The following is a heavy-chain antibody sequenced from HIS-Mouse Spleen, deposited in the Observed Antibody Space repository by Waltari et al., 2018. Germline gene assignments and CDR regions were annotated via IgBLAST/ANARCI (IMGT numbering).Heavy chain of an antibody. CDR1: GGSISSSSYY. V-gene: IGHV4-39*07. D-gene: IGHD6-13*01. J-gene: IGHJ2*01. CDR2: IYYSGGT. Sequence: QLQLQESGPGLVKPSETLSLTCTVSGGSISSSSYYWGWIRQPPGKGLEGIGSIYYSGGTYYNPSLKSRVTISVDTSKNQFSLTLSSVTAADTAVYYCAREIPYSSSWYDWYFDLWGRGTLVTVSS. CDR3: AREIPYSSSWYDWYFDL.